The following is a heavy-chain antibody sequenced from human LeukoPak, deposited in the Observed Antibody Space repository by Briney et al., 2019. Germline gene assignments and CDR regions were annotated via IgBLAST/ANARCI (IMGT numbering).Heavy chain of an antibody. CDR2: TYYRSKWYT. CDR1: GDSVSSNSSA. CDR3: VREYNGGWDY. Sequence: SQTLSLTCAISGDSVSSNSSAWNWIRQSPSGGLEWLGRTYYRSKWYTDYAVSVEGRATIHPDTSKNQFSLQLNSVTPEDTAVYYCVREYNGGWDYWGQGTLVTVSS. V-gene: IGHV6-1*01. D-gene: IGHD2-8*01. J-gene: IGHJ4*02.